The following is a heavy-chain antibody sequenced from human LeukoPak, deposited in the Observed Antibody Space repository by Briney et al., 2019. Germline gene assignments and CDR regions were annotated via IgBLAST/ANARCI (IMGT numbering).Heavy chain of an antibody. CDR1: GFTFGAYG. CDR3: SRGFGSGNPVDI. J-gene: IGHJ3*02. CDR2: IRSKTYGGTA. D-gene: IGHD3-10*01. Sequence: GGSLRLSCAASGFTFGAYGMSWFRQAPGKGLEWVGFIRSKTYGGTAEYAASVKGRITNSRDDSKSIAYLQMNSLKAEDTAVYYCSRGFGSGNPVDIWGQGAMVTVS. V-gene: IGHV3-49*03.